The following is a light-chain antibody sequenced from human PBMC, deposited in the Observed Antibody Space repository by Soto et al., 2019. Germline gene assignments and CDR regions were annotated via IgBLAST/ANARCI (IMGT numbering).Light chain of an antibody. CDR3: HRPTFCQSPVYT. CDR2: GAS. V-gene: IGKV3-20*01. J-gene: IGKJ2*01. Sequence: EIVLTQSPGTLSLSPGERATLSCRASQSIRSSYLAWYQQKPGQAPRLLMYGASNRATGFPDRFDGSGSGTDFPLNIRRSEPEDFAVYYCHRPTFCQSPVYTFGQGTKVEIK. CDR1: QSIRSSY.